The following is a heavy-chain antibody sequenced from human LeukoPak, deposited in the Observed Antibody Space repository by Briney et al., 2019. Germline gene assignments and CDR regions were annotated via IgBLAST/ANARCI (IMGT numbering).Heavy chain of an antibody. J-gene: IGHJ4*02. CDR2: INPSSGGT. V-gene: IGHV1-46*01. D-gene: IGHD1-1*01. Sequence: ASVKVSCXASGYTFTSHYIHWVRQAPGQGLEWMGIINPSSGGTSYAQKFQDRVNLTRDTSTSTVFMDLSSLKSEDTAVYFCARVSGTTTKLDPFDYWGQGDLVTVSS. CDR3: ARVSGTTTKLDPFDY. CDR1: GYTFTSHY.